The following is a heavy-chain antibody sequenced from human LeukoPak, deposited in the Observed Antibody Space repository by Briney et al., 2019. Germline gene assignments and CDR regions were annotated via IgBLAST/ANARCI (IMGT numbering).Heavy chain of an antibody. CDR3: PKDDHGGSGWRDYFDY. CDR1: GFTLSSYA. CDR2: ISGSGGST. V-gene: IGHV3-23*01. D-gene: IGHD6-19*01. J-gene: IGHJ4*02. Sequence: GGSLRLSCAASGFTLSSYAMSWVRQAPGKGLEWVSAISGSGGSTYYADSVKGHFTISRDNSKNTLYLQMNSLRAEDTAVYYCPKDDHGGSGWRDYFDYWGQGTLVTVSS.